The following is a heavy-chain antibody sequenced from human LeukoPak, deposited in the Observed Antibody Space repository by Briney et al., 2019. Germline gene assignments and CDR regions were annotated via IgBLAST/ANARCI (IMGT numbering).Heavy chain of an antibody. D-gene: IGHD3-22*01. CDR2: MYYSGST. V-gene: IGHV4-31*03. Sequence: PSETLSLTCTVSGGSISSSSYYWTWIRQQPGKGLEWIGYMYYSGSTFYNPSLKSRVAISIDTSKNQFSLRLDSVTAADTAVYYCAKVATDTIGYYFDYWGQGTLVTVSS. J-gene: IGHJ4*02. CDR3: AKVATDTIGYYFDY. CDR1: GGSISSSSYY.